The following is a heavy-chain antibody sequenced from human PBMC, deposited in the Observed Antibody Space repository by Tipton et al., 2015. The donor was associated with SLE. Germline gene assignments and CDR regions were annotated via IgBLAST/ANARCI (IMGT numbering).Heavy chain of an antibody. J-gene: IGHJ4*02. CDR1: GGAMNSHY. Sequence: TLSLTCTVSGGAMNSHYWSWIRQPPGKGLEWIGYIYYSGSTKFKPSLKSRVTISVDTSKNQFSLKLSSVTAADTAVYYCARRGSAYKPFDSWGQGTLVTVSS. D-gene: IGHD5-24*01. CDR3: ARRGSAYKPFDS. V-gene: IGHV4-59*11. CDR2: IYYSGST.